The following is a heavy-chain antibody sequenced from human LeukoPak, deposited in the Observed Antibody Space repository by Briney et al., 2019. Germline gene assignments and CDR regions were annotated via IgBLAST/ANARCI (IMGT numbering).Heavy chain of an antibody. CDR3: AREMREVVVATTVYYYYMDV. CDR1: GGSISSGSYY. D-gene: IGHD2-15*01. V-gene: IGHV4-61*02. Sequence: SETLSLTCTVSGGSISSGSYYWSWIRQPAGKGLEWIGRIYTSGSTNYNPSLRSRVTISVDTSKNQFSLKLSSVTAADTAVYYCAREMREVVVATTVYYYYMDVWGKGTTVTVSS. J-gene: IGHJ6*03. CDR2: IYTSGST.